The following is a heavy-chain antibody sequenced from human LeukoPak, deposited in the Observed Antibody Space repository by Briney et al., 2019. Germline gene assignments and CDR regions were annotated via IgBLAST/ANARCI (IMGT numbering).Heavy chain of an antibody. CDR1: GFTFSSYW. CDR3: ASPRKAESGYDFLFDY. D-gene: IGHD5-12*01. Sequence: GGSLRLSCAASGFTFSSYWMSWVRQAPGKGLEWVANIKQDGSEKYYVDSVKGRFTISRDNAKNSLSLQMNGLRADDTAVYYCASPRKAESGYDFLFDYWGQGTLVTVSS. CDR2: IKQDGSEK. J-gene: IGHJ4*02. V-gene: IGHV3-7*03.